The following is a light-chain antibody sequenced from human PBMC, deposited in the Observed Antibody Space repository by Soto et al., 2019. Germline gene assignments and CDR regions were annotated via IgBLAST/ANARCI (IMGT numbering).Light chain of an antibody. V-gene: IGKV3-15*01. CDR3: QQYRNWPWT. CDR1: QSVSSN. CDR2: GAS. Sequence: EIVMTQSPATLSVSPGERATLSCRASQSVSSNLAWYQHRPGQAPRLLIYGASTRATGIPARFSGSGSGTEFTLTISRLQSEDFAVYYCQQYRNWPWTFGQGTKVEIK. J-gene: IGKJ1*01.